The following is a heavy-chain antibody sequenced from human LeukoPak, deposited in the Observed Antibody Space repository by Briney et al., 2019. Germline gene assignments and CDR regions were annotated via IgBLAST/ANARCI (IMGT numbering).Heavy chain of an antibody. D-gene: IGHD3-22*01. Sequence: ASVKVSCKPYGYTFNTYGITWVRQAPGQGLEWMGWISPYNGNTNYAQKFQGRVTLTTDTSTSTAYMELRSLRSDDTAVYYCARGPHERSGYPDDWGQGTLVTVSS. CDR2: ISPYNGNT. CDR1: GYTFNTYG. CDR3: ARGPHERSGYPDD. V-gene: IGHV1-18*01. J-gene: IGHJ4*02.